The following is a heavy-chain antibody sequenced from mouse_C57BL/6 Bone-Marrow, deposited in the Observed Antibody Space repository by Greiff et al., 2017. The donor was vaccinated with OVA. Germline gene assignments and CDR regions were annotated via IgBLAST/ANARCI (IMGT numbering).Heavy chain of an antibody. CDR1: GYTFTSYW. D-gene: IGHD1-1*01. CDR2: IHPNSGST. V-gene: IGHV1-64*01. Sequence: QVQLKQPGAELVKPGASVKLSCKASGYTFTSYWLHWVKQRPGQGLEWIGMIHPNSGSTNYNEKFKSKATMTVDKSSSTAYMQLSSLTSEDSAVYYCARIPYYYGSSYPDYWGQGTTLTVSS. J-gene: IGHJ2*01. CDR3: ARIPYYYGSSYPDY.